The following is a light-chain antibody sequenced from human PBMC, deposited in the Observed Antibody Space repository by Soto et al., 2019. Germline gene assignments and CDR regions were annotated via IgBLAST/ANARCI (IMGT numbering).Light chain of an antibody. CDR2: VAS. CDR1: QNIENY. CDR3: QQSFGSPPIT. J-gene: IGKJ5*01. Sequence: DIQMTQSPSSLSASLGDTVTISCRASQNIENYLHWYQQKAGKAPEVLLYVASVLKDGVSSRFSGSGYGTDLTLTITNLQPEEFAMYYCQQSFGSPPITFGQGTRLDIK. V-gene: IGKV1-39*01.